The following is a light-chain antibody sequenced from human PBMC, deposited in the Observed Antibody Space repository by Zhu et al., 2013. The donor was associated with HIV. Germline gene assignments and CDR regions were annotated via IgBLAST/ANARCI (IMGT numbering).Light chain of an antibody. CDR3: QQCGSSPPIT. Sequence: EVVMTQSPATLSVSPGERATLSCRASQSISSGYLVWYQQKPGQAPRLLIYGASRRATGIPDRFSGSGSGTDFTLTISRVEPEDFAVYYCQQCGSSPPITFGQGTRLEIK. CDR2: GAS. V-gene: IGKV3-20*01. J-gene: IGKJ5*01. CDR1: QSISSGY.